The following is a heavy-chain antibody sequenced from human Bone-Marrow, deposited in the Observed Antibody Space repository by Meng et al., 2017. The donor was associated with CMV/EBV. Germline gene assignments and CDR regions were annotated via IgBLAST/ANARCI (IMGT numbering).Heavy chain of an antibody. D-gene: IGHD3-3*01. J-gene: IGHJ6*02. CDR3: ARGGVWSGTLHMDV. Sequence: GESLKISCAASGFTFSSYSMNWVRQAPGKGLEWVSSISSSSSYIYYADSVKGRFTISRDNAKNSLYLQMNSLRAEDTAVYYCARGGVWSGTLHMDVWGQGPTVTVSS. V-gene: IGHV3-21*01. CDR2: ISSSSSYI. CDR1: GFTFSSYS.